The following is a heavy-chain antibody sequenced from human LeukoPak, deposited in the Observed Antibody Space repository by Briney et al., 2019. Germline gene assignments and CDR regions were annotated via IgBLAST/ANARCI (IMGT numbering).Heavy chain of an antibody. J-gene: IGHJ4*02. CDR3: GKDFGHL. Sequence: GESLRLSCAASGFTFSSYAMSWVRQAPGKGLEWVSGISGSGGSTYYADSVKGRFAISRDNSKNTLYLQMDSLRAEDTAVYYCGKDFGHLWGQGTLVTVSS. V-gene: IGHV3-23*01. CDR2: ISGSGGST. CDR1: GFTFSSYA. D-gene: IGHD3-10*01.